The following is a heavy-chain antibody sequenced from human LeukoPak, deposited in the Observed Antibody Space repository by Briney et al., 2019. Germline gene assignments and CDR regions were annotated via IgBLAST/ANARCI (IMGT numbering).Heavy chain of an antibody. CDR3: ARVRGGFSGYDFSPMLDY. V-gene: IGHV4-4*02. CDR2: IYHSGST. CDR1: GGSISSSNW. D-gene: IGHD5-12*01. Sequence: TSGTLSLTCAVSGGSISSSNWWSWVRQPPGKGLEWIGEIYHSGSTNYNPSLKSRVTISVDKSKNQFSLKLSSVTAADTAVYYCARVRGGFSGYDFSPMLDYWGQGTLVTVSS. J-gene: IGHJ4*02.